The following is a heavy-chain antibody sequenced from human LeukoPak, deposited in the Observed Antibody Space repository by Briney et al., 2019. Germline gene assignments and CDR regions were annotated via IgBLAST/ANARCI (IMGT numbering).Heavy chain of an antibody. Sequence: SETLSLTCAVYGGSFSGYYWSWIRQPPGKGLEWIGEINHSGSTNYNPSLKSRVTISVDTSKNQFSLKLSSVTAADTAVYYCARIPTAAAGTADYWGQRTLVTVSS. CDR1: GGSFSGYY. CDR3: ARIPTAAAGTADY. CDR2: INHSGST. V-gene: IGHV4-34*01. D-gene: IGHD6-13*01. J-gene: IGHJ4*02.